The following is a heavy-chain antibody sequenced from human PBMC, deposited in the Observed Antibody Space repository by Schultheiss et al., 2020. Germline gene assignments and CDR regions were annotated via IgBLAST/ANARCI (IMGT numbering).Heavy chain of an antibody. Sequence: SETLSLTCTVSGGPISNYYWSWIRQPPGKGLEWIGYIYDSGSTNYNPSLQSRVTISVDTSKNQFSLKLSSVTAADTAVYYCAAEEVGYYGSGSFHYFDYWGQGTLVTVSS. CDR1: GGPISNYY. V-gene: IGHV4-59*01. J-gene: IGHJ4*02. CDR3: AAEEVGYYGSGSFHYFDY. CDR2: IYDSGST. D-gene: IGHD3-10*01.